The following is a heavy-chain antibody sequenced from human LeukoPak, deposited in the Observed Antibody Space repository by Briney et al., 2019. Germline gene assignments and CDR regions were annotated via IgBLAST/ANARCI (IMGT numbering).Heavy chain of an antibody. CDR2: IIPILDIA. D-gene: IGHD3-22*01. V-gene: IGHV1-69*04. CDR3: ARNFDSSGYYWYFDY. CDR1: GGTFNSYG. Sequence: SVKVSCKASGGTFNSYGISWVRQAPGQGLEWMGRIIPILDIANYAQKFQGRITITADKSTSTAYMELSSLRSEDTAVYYCARNFDSSGYYWYFDYWGQGTLVTVSS. J-gene: IGHJ4*02.